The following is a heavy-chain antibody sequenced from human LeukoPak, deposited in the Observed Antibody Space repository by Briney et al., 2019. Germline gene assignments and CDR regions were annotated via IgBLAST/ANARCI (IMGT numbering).Heavy chain of an antibody. J-gene: IGHJ4*02. V-gene: IGHV1-69*10. CDR1: GGTFSSYA. Sequence: SVKVSCTASGGTFSSYAISWVRQAPGQGLEWMGRIIPILGIANYAQKFQGRVTITADKSTSTAYMELSSLRSEDTAVYYCARDGGWYYDFWSGYQLPYYFDYWGQGTLVTVSS. CDR2: IIPILGIA. D-gene: IGHD3-3*01. CDR3: ARDGGWYYDFWSGYQLPYYFDY.